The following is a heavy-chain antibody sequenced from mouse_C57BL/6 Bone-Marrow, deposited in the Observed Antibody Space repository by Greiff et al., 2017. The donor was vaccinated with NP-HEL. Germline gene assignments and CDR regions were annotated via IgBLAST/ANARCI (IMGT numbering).Heavy chain of an antibody. Sequence: EVQLQQSGPVLVKPGASVKMSCKASGYKFTDYDMNWVKQSHGKRGEVRRVINPYNGGTSYNQKFKGKATLTVDKSSSTAYMELNSLTSEDSAVYYCASKRSYDYYAMDYWGQGTSVTVSS. J-gene: IGHJ4*01. V-gene: IGHV1-19*01. D-gene: IGHD1-1*01. CDR2: INPYNGGT. CDR3: ASKRSYDYYAMDY. CDR1: GYKFTDYD.